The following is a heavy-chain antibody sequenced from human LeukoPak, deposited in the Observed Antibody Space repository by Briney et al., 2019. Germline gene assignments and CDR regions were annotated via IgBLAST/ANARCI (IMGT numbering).Heavy chain of an antibody. CDR2: ISGSGGDT. CDR1: GFTFSNFP. Sequence: PGGSLRLSCAASGFTFSNFPMTWVRRAPGKGLESFSSISGSGGDTYYTDSVKGRFTISRDNSKITLYLQMNSLRAEDTAVYYCAKSYNGYESKPDYWGQGTLVTVSS. CDR3: AKSYNGYESKPDY. V-gene: IGHV3-23*01. D-gene: IGHD5-12*01. J-gene: IGHJ4*02.